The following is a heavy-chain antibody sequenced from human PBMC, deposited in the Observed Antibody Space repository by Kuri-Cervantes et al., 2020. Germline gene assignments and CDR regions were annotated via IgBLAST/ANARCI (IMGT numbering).Heavy chain of an antibody. CDR3: ARLPDLGGSLGY. CDR1: GFTFSSYE. D-gene: IGHD3-16*01. CDR2: IKQDGSEK. Sequence: GESLKISCAASGFTFSSYEMNWVRQAPGKGLEWVANIKQDGSEKYYVDSVKGRFTISRDNAKNSLYLQMNSLRAEDTAVYYCARLPDLGGSLGYWGQGTLVTVSS. V-gene: IGHV3-7*01. J-gene: IGHJ4*02.